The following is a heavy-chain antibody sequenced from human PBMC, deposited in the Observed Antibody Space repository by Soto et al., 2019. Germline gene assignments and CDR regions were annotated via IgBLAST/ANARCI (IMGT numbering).Heavy chain of an antibody. Sequence: PGGSLRLSCVDFGGRRIINNINWVRQAPGKGLEWVSVVYSGGTTYYADSVRGRFTVSRDDSKNTLFLQMSSLRAGDTAVYYCARAGSPFDSDSSGYWGFDHWGQGTLVTVSS. D-gene: IGHD3-22*01. CDR2: VYSGGTT. CDR1: GRRIINN. J-gene: IGHJ4*02. CDR3: ARAGSPFDSDSSGYWGFDH. V-gene: IGHV3-53*01.